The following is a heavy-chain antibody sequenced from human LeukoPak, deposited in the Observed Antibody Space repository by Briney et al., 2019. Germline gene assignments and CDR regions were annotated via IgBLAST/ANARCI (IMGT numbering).Heavy chain of an antibody. J-gene: IGHJ4*02. CDR3: ARGRTFDN. V-gene: IGHV4-59*01. CDR1: GGSISSYY. CDR2: IYDRGRT. Sequence: SETLSLTCTVSGGSISSYYWSWIRQPQGKGLEWIGNIYDRGRTNYNPSLKSRVTISVDTSKNQFSLRLSSVAAADTAVYYCARGRTFDNWGQGTLVTVSS.